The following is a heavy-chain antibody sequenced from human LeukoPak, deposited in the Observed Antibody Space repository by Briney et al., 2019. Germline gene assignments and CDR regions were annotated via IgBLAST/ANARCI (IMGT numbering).Heavy chain of an antibody. J-gene: IGHJ6*04. CDR2: IIPIFGTA. V-gene: IGHV1-69*01. CDR3: ARCKCSSTSCYGGGYYYGMDV. CDR1: GGTFSSYA. D-gene: IGHD2-2*01. Sequence: SVKVSCKASGGTFSSYAISWVRQAPGQGLEWMGGIIPIFGTANYARKFQGRVTITADESTGTAYMELSSLRSEDTAVYYCARCKCSSTSCYGGGYYYGMDVWGKGTTVTVSS.